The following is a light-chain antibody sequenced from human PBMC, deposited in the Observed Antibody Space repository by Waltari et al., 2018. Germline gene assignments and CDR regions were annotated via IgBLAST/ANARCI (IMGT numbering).Light chain of an antibody. V-gene: IGKV3-15*01. J-gene: IGKJ4*01. CDR2: GAS. CDR3: QQYNNWLT. Sequence: IVMTQSPATLSVSPGDSATLSCRASQSLSSNFAWYQQKPGQAPRLLIYGASTRATGIPARFSGSGSGTEFTLTISSLQSEDFAVYDCQQYNNWLTCGGGTKVEIK. CDR1: QSLSSN.